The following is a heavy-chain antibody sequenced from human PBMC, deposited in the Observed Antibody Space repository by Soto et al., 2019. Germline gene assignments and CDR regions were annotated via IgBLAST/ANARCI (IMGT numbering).Heavy chain of an antibody. D-gene: IGHD6-13*01. Sequence: QVQLQQSGPGLVQPSQTLSLTCAISGDSVSSNSVVWNWIRQSPSRGLEWLGRTYYRSKWYYEYEESVKSRIIINPDTSKNQLSLQLNSVTPEDTGVYYCARLVGNSWIDYWGQGTLVTVSS. J-gene: IGHJ4*02. CDR2: TYYRSKWYY. CDR3: ARLVGNSWIDY. V-gene: IGHV6-1*01. CDR1: GDSVSSNSVV.